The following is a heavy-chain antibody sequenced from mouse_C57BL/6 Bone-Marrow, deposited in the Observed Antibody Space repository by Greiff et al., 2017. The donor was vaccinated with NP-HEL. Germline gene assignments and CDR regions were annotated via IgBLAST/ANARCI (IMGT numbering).Heavy chain of an antibody. D-gene: IGHD1-1*01. J-gene: IGHJ3*01. V-gene: IGHV1-82*01. CDR1: GYAFSSSW. CDR3: ARFYYSGSSWAY. Sequence: VQLQQSGPELVKPGASVKISCKASGYAFSSSWMNWVKQRPGKGLEWIGRIYPGDGDTNYNGKFKGKATLTADKSSSTAYMQLSSLTSEDSAVYFCARFYYSGSSWAYWGQGTLVTVSA. CDR2: IYPGDGDT.